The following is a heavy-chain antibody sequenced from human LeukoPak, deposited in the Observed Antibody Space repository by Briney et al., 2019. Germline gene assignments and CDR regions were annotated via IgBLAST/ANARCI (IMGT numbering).Heavy chain of an antibody. J-gene: IGHJ2*01. Sequence: SETLSITCAVSGGSVSSTNWWSWVRQPPGKGLEWIGEIHHSGSTNYNPSLKSRVTVSVDTSKNQFSLKLSSVTAADTAVYYCARQAHWYFDLWGRGTLVTVSS. V-gene: IGHV4-4*02. CDR1: GGSVSSTNW. CDR3: ARQAHWYFDL. CDR2: IHHSGST.